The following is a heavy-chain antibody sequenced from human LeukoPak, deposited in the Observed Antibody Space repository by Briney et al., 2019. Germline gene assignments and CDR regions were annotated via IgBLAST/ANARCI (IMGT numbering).Heavy chain of an antibody. D-gene: IGHD3-10*01. CDR3: ARGFRGDIDY. V-gene: IGHV4-61*02. CDR2: IYTSGST. J-gene: IGHJ4*02. Sequence: PSETLSLTCTVSSGSFSSGTYYWSWIRQPAGKGLEYIGRIYTSGSTNYNPSLKSRVTISVDTSKTQFSLKLTSLTAADTAMYYCARGFRGDIDYWGQGTLVTVSS. CDR1: SGSFSSGTYY.